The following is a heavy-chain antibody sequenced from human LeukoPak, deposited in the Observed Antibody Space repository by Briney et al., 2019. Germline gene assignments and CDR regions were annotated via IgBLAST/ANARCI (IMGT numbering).Heavy chain of an antibody. CDR1: GFTFSSYS. D-gene: IGHD3-22*01. V-gene: IGHV3-48*02. CDR3: ARDRYFDSSGYYLPYFQH. J-gene: IGHJ1*01. CDR2: ISSSSSTI. Sequence: GGSLRLSCAASGFTFSSYSMNWVRQASGKGLEWVSYISSSSSTIYYADSVKGRFTISRDNAKNSLYLQMNSLRDEDTAVYYCARDRYFDSSGYYLPYFQHWGQGTLVTVSS.